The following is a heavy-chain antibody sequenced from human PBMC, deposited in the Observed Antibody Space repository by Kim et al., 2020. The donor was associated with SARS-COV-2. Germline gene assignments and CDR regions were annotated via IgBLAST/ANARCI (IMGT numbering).Heavy chain of an antibody. Sequence: GGSPRLSCAASGFTFSSYAMSWVRQAPGKGLEWVSAISGSGGSTLNADSVKGRFSISRDNSKNTLFLQMNSLRVEDTAVYYCAKDVVITMLTSSYFDYWG. D-gene: IGHD3-22*01. CDR1: GFTFSSYA. CDR2: ISGSGGST. CDR3: AKDVVITMLTSSYFDY. V-gene: IGHV3-23*01. J-gene: IGHJ4*01.